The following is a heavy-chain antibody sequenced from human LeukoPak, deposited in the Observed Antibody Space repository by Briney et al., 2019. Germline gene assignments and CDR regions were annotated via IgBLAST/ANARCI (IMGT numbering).Heavy chain of an antibody. J-gene: IGHJ6*03. D-gene: IGHD3-10*01. CDR2: IPGGGPYT. V-gene: IGHV3-23*01. CDR1: AFTFRNYA. CDR3: AKGPLSSSNYYMDV. Sequence: GGSLSLSCAASAFTFRNYAMSWVRQAPGEGLEWVSRIPGGGPYTHYAPSVRGRLTISRDNSKNTLDLQMSSLRAEDTAVYYCAKGPLSSSNYYMDVWGKGSTVTVPS.